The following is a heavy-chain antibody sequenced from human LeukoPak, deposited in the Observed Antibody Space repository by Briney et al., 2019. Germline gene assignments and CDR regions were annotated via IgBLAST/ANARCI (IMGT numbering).Heavy chain of an antibody. CDR1: GYTFTGYY. J-gene: IGHJ6*03. Sequence: ASVKVSCKASGYTFTGYYMHWVRQAPGQGLEWMGWINPNSGGTNYAQKFQGRVTMTRDTSISTAYMELSRLRSDDTAVYYCASHCSSTSCLHMDVWGKGTTVTVSS. D-gene: IGHD2-2*01. V-gene: IGHV1-2*02. CDR3: ASHCSSTSCLHMDV. CDR2: INPNSGGT.